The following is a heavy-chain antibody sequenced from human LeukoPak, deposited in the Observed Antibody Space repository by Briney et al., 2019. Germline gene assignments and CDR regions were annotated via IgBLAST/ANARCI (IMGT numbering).Heavy chain of an antibody. D-gene: IGHD4-11*01. Sequence: PGGSLRLSCAASGFTFSSYRMNWVRQAPGEGLEWVSFISSSSSYIDYADSVKGRFTISRDNAKNSLYLQMNSLRAEDTAVYYRVRDSYSNYFDYWGQGTLVTVSS. CDR3: VRDSYSNYFDY. V-gene: IGHV3-21*01. CDR1: GFTFSSYR. J-gene: IGHJ4*02. CDR2: ISSSSSYI.